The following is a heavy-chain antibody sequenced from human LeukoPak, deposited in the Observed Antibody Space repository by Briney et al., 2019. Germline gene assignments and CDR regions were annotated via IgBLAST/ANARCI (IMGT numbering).Heavy chain of an antibody. J-gene: IGHJ4*02. V-gene: IGHV1-8*01. CDR3: ARLKRQWLGVEL. D-gene: IGHD6-19*01. Sequence: ASVKVSCKASGYTFTSYDINWVRQATGQGLEWMGWMNPNSGNTGYAQKFQGRVTMTRNTSISTAYMELSSVIVADTAVYYCARLKRQWLGVELWGQGTLVTVSS. CDR1: GYTFTSYD. CDR2: MNPNSGNT.